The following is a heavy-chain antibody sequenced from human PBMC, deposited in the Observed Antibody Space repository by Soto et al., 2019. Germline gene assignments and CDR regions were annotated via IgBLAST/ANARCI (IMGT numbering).Heavy chain of an antibody. CDR3: ARSIAALGWFDP. CDR1: GDSISSGDYY. Sequence: QVQLQESGPGLVKPSQTLSLTCTVSGDSISSGDYYWTWIRQPPGKGLEWIGYIYHTGSTYYNPSLKSRVTRSLDTSKTQFSLKMTSVTAADTAIYSCARSIAALGWFDPWGQGALVTVSS. V-gene: IGHV4-30-4*01. CDR2: IYHTGST. J-gene: IGHJ5*02. D-gene: IGHD6-6*01.